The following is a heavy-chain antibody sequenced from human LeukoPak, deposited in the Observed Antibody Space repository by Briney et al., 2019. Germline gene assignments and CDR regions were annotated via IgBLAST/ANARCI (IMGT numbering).Heavy chain of an antibody. Sequence: ASVKVSCKASGYTFTSYDINWVRQATGQGLEWMGWMNPNSGNTGYAQKFQGRVTMTRNTSISTAYMELSSLRSEDTAVYYCARTRRYSGSYYFDYWGQGTLVTVSS. CDR2: MNPNSGNT. D-gene: IGHD1-26*01. V-gene: IGHV1-8*01. J-gene: IGHJ4*02. CDR1: GYTFTSYD. CDR3: ARTRRYSGSYYFDY.